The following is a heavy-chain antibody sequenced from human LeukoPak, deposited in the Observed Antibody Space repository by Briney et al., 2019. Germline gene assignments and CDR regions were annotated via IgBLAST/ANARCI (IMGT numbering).Heavy chain of an antibody. Sequence: SETLSLTCTVSGYSISSGYYWGWIRQPPGKGLEWGGIIYHSGTTYNNPSLKSRATISVDTSKNQFSLKLSSVTAADAAVYYCARVTGGYYLGAIMSWGQGTLVTVSS. V-gene: IGHV4-38-2*02. CDR1: GYSISSGYY. CDR2: IYHSGTT. CDR3: ARVTGGYYLGAIMS. D-gene: IGHD1-26*01. J-gene: IGHJ5*02.